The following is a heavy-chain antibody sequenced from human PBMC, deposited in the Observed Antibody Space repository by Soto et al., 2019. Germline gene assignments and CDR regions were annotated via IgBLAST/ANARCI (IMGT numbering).Heavy chain of an antibody. D-gene: IGHD4-17*01. CDR3: ASSPEATVTGFDY. V-gene: IGHV4-31*03. CDR2: IYYSGST. J-gene: IGHJ4*02. CDR1: GVSISSGGYD. Sequence: QVQLQESGPGLVKPSQTLSLTCTVSGVSISSGGYDWSWILQHPGKALEWFGYIYYSGSTSYNPSLRRRVSIPVDTSKNQLALKLSSVSAADTAVYYCASSPEATVTGFDYWGQGTLVTVSS.